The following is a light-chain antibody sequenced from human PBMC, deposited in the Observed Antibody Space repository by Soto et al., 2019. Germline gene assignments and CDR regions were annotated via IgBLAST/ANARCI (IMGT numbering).Light chain of an antibody. V-gene: IGKV3-15*01. CDR1: QSVSSN. CDR2: GAS. CDR3: QQYDTWPIT. Sequence: EIVLTQSPATLSLSPGERATHSCRASQSVSSNLAWYQQKPGQAPRLLIYGASSRATDIPGRFSGSGSGTEFTLTISSLQSEDFAVYYCQQYDTWPITFGQGTRLEI. J-gene: IGKJ5*01.